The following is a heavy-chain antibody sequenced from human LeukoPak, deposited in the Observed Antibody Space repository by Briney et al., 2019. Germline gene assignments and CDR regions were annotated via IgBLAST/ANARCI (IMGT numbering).Heavy chain of an antibody. CDR2: INTDGSST. J-gene: IGHJ4*02. CDR1: GFTFSSYW. V-gene: IGHV3-74*01. Sequence: PGGSLRLSCAASGFTFSSYWMHWVRQAPGKGLVWVSRINTDGSSTSYADSVKGRFTISRDNAKNTLYLQMNSLRAGDTAVYYCARVEDGELWSFDYWGQGTLVTVSS. D-gene: IGHD5-18*01. CDR3: ARVEDGELWSFDY.